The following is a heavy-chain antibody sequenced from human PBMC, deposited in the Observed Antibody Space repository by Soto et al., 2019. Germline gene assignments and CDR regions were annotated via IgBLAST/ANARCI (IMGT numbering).Heavy chain of an antibody. Sequence: GGSLRLSCAASGFTFSSYGMHWVRQAPGKGLEWVAAIWYDGSNKYYADSVKGRFTISRDNSKSTLYLQMNSLRAEDTAVYYCARGVVITSYYYYGMDVWGQGTTVTVSS. J-gene: IGHJ6*02. V-gene: IGHV3-33*01. CDR1: GFTFSSYG. D-gene: IGHD3-22*01. CDR2: IWYDGSNK. CDR3: ARGVVITSYYYYGMDV.